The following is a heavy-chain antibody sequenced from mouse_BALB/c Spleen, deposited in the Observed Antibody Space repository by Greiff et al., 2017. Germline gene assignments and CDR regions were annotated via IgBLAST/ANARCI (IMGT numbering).Heavy chain of an antibody. J-gene: IGHJ3*01. V-gene: IGHV1S41*01. CDR3: ARGIYYDYDAACAY. CDR1: GYTFPSYW. D-gene: IGHD2-4*01. Sequence: DLVKPGASVKLSCKASGYTFPSYWINWIKQRPGQGLAWIGRIAPGSGSTYYNEMFKGKATLTVDTSSSTAYIQLSSLSSEDSAVYFCARGIYYDYDAACAYWGQGTLVTVSA. CDR2: IAPGSGST.